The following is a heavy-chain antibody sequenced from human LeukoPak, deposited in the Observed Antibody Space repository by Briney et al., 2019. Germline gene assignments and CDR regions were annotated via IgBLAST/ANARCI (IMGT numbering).Heavy chain of an antibody. Sequence: AASVKVSCKASGYTFTSYAMHWVRQAPGQGLEWMGIINPSGGSTSYAQKFQGRVTMTRDTSTSTVYMELSSLRSEDTAVYYCARLGLYGDYLYYFDYWGQGTLVTVSS. CDR3: ARLGLYGDYLYYFDY. CDR1: GYTFTSYA. J-gene: IGHJ4*02. D-gene: IGHD4-17*01. V-gene: IGHV1-46*01. CDR2: INPSGGST.